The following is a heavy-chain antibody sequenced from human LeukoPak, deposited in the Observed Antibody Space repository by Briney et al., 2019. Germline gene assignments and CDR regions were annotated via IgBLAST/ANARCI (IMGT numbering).Heavy chain of an antibody. Sequence: PSETLSLTCNVSGGSISGYYWSWLRQPPGKGLEYMGYIYYSGSTDYNPSLKSRITISVDTSKNQFSLKLSSVTAADTAVYYCARHYYDTSGYYYFDYWGQGTLVTVSS. V-gene: IGHV4-59*08. J-gene: IGHJ4*02. D-gene: IGHD3-22*01. CDR1: GGSISGYY. CDR3: ARHYYDTSGYYYFDY. CDR2: IYYSGST.